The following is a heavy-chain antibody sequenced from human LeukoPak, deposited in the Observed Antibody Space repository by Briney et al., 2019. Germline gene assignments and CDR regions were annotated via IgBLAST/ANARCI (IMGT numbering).Heavy chain of an antibody. Sequence: PSETLSLTCTVSGGSISSYYWSWIRQPPGKGLEWIGYIYTSGSTNYNPSLKSRVTISVDTSKNQFSLKLSSVTAADTAVYYCARGLYGSGSYYIAPFDYWGQGTLVTVSS. CDR3: ARGLYGSGSYYIAPFDY. CDR2: IYTSGST. V-gene: IGHV4-4*09. D-gene: IGHD3-10*01. CDR1: GGSISSYY. J-gene: IGHJ4*02.